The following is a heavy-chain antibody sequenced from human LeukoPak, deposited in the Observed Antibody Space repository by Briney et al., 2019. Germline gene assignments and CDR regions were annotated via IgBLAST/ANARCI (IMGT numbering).Heavy chain of an antibody. Sequence: SETLSLTCTVSGGSMSGYFWSWIRQPPGKGLEWIGYIYYSGSTNYNPSLESRVTISVDTSKNQFSLKLSSVTAADTAVYYCARSITSSWYGDFQHWGQGTLVTVSS. D-gene: IGHD6-13*01. CDR2: IYYSGST. CDR1: GGSMSGYF. J-gene: IGHJ1*01. V-gene: IGHV4-59*01. CDR3: ARSITSSWYGDFQH.